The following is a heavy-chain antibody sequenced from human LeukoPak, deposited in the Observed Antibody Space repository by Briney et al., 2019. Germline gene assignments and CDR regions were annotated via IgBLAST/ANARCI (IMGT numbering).Heavy chain of an antibody. D-gene: IGHD4-17*01. CDR3: XXXXXXXXXXDSGLFDY. CDR2: ISWNSGSI. CDR1: XXTFXXXA. J-gene: IGHJ4*02. V-gene: IGHV3-9*01. Sequence: SXXTFXXXAMHWVRQAPGKGLEWGSGISWNSGSIGYADSVKGRFTISRDNXKKSLYLQMNSLRGEDRALYYSXXXXXXXXXXDSGLFDYWGQGTLVTVSS.